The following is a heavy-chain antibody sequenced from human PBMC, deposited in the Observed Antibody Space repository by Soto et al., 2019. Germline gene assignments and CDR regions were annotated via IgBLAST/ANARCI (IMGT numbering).Heavy chain of an antibody. CDR1: GGSISSGGYY. CDR2: IYYSGST. D-gene: IGHD6-13*01. Sequence: QVQLQESGPGLVKPSQTLSLTCTVSGGSISSGGYYWSWIRQHPGKGLEWIGYIYYSGSTYYNPSLKSPVTISRDTSKNRFSLKLSSVTAADTAVYYCARVSIAAAGIFYFDYWGQGTLVTVSS. CDR3: ARVSIAAAGIFYFDY. V-gene: IGHV4-31*01. J-gene: IGHJ4*02.